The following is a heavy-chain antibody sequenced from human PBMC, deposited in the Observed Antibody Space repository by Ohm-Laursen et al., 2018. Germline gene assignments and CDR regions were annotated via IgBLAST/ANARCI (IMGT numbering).Heavy chain of an antibody. CDR1: GFTFSDYY. CDR3: TRHYCGGDCYPDY. J-gene: IGHJ4*02. Sequence: SLRLSCTASGFTFSDYYMSWIRQAPGKGLEWVGRIKSKIDGATTDYAAPVKGRFTISRDDSKSIAYLQMNSLKTEDTAVYYCTRHYCGGDCYPDYWGQGTLVTVSS. D-gene: IGHD2-21*02. V-gene: IGHV3-15*01. CDR2: IKSKIDGATT.